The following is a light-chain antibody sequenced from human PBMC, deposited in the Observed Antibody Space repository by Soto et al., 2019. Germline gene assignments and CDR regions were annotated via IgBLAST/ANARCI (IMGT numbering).Light chain of an antibody. CDR3: QVWDSSINYV. CDR1: NIGSKN. V-gene: IGLV3-9*01. J-gene: IGLJ1*01. Sequence: SYELTQPLSVSVALGQTARITCGGNNIGSKNVHWYQQKPGQAPVLVIYRDSNRPSGIPERFSGSNSGNTATLTISRAQAGDEADYYCQVWDSSINYVFGTGTKLTVL. CDR2: RDS.